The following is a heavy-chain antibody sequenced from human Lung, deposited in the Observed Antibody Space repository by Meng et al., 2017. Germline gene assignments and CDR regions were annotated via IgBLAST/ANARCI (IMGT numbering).Heavy chain of an antibody. CDR2: INHSGST. D-gene: IGHD4-11*01. J-gene: IGHJ4*02. V-gene: IGHV4-34*01. CDR1: GGSFSDYY. CDR3: ARGPTTMAHDFDY. Sequence: QVHRQRGGAGLLQSSETLSLTFVVSGGSFSDYYWSWIRQPPGKGLEWIGEINHSGSTNYNPSLESRATISVDTSQNNLSLKLSSVTAADSAVYYCARGPTTMAHDFDYWGQGTLVTVSS.